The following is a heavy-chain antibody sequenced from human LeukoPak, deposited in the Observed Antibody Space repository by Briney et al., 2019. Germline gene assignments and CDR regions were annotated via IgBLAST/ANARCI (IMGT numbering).Heavy chain of an antibody. J-gene: IGHJ3*01. CDR2: IYPGDSDT. CDR1: GYSFTNYW. V-gene: IGHV5-51*01. D-gene: IGHD3-10*01. CDR3: ARIRGDLCSDAFDV. Sequence: GESLKISCKGSGYSFTNYWIAWVRQMPGKGLEWMGIIYPGDSDTTYSPSFQGKITISGDKSISTAYLQWSSLKASYTAMYYCARIRGDLCSDAFDVWGQGTMVTVSS.